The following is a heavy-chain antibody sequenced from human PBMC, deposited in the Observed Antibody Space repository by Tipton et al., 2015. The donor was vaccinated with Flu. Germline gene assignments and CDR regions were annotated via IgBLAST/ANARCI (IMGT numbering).Heavy chain of an antibody. D-gene: IGHD4-11*01. J-gene: IGHJ5*02. CDR3: ARRDYSNYVSEPKNWFDP. V-gene: IGHV4-38-2*01. Sequence: LRLSCAVSGFTFSRYGMSWVRQAPGKGLEWIGNVHQTGSTYYNPSLRSRVTITVDRPKNQFSLRLTSVTAADTAVYYCARRDYSNYVSEPKNWFDPWGQGTLVIVSS. CDR1: GFTFSRYG. CDR2: VHQTGST.